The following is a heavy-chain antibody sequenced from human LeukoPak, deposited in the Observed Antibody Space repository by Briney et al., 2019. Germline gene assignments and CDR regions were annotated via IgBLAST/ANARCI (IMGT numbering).Heavy chain of an antibody. D-gene: IGHD1-26*01. CDR3: ARAGSYRFEY. CDR1: EFTFSSYS. V-gene: IGHV3-21*01. CDR2: ISSSSEFI. J-gene: IGHJ4*02. Sequence: GGSLRLSCAASEFTFSSYSMNWVRQAPGKGLEWVSSISSSSEFIYYADSVKGRFTISRDNAKNTVYLQMNSLRAEDTAVYYCARAGSYRFEYWGQGTLASVSS.